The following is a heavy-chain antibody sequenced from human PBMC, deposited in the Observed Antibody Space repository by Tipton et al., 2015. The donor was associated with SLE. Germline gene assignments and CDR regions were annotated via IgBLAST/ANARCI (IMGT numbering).Heavy chain of an antibody. CDR3: ARQGYSSSQRDY. J-gene: IGHJ4*02. D-gene: IGHD6-13*01. CDR1: GGSFSGYY. V-gene: IGHV4-34*01. Sequence: LRLSCAVYGGSFSGYYWSWIRQPPGKGLEWIGEINHSGSTNYNPPLKSRVTISVDTSKNQFSLKLSSVTAADTAVYYCARQGYSSSQRDYWGQGTLVTVSS. CDR2: INHSGST.